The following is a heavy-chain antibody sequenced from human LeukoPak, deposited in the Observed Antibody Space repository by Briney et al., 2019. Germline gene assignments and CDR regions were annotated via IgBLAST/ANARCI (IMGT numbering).Heavy chain of an antibody. CDR3: ARDPLSIVVVPAAMGLDY. CDR1: GYTFTGYY. J-gene: IGHJ4*02. CDR2: INPNSGGT. V-gene: IGHV1-2*02. D-gene: IGHD2-2*01. Sequence: ASVKVSCKASGYTFTGYYMHWVRQAPGQGLEWMGWINPNSGGTNYAQKFQGRVTMTRDTSISTAYMELSRLRSDDTAVYYCARDPLSIVVVPAAMGLDYRGQGTLVTVSS.